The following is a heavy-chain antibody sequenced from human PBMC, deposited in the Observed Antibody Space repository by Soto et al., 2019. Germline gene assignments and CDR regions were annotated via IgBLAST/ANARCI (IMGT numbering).Heavy chain of an antibody. D-gene: IGHD4-17*01. V-gene: IGHV3-13*01. CDR1: GFTFSSYD. J-gene: IGHJ3*02. CDR3: ARALYGDYVEGAFDI. CDR2: IGTAGDT. Sequence: GGSLRLSCAASGFTFSSYDMHWVRQATGKGLEWVSAIGTAGDTYYPGSVKGRFTISRENAKNSLYLQMNSLRAGDTAVYYCARALYGDYVEGAFDIWGQGTMVTVSS.